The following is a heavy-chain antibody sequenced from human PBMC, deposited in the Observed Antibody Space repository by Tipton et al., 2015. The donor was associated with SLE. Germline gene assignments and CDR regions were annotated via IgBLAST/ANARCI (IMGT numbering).Heavy chain of an antibody. J-gene: IGHJ6*03. CDR1: GGSFSGYY. D-gene: IGHD6-19*01. CDR2: INHSGST. Sequence: TLSLTCAVYGGSFSGYYWSWIRQPPGKGLEWIGEINHSGSTNSNPSLKSRVTISVDKSKNQFSLKLSSVTVADTAVYYCARETEDTGWIHSRDYIYYYYVDVWGQGTTVTVSS. V-gene: IGHV4-34*01. CDR3: ARETEDTGWIHSRDYIYYYYVDV.